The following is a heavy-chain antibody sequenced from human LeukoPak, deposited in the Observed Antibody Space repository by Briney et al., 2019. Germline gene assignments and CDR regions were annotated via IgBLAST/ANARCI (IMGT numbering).Heavy chain of an antibody. CDR3: ARSFYNTGGWFDP. CDR1: GGSFSGYY. Sequence: SEALSLTCAVYGGSFSGYYWSWIRQPPGKGLEWIGEINHSGSTNYRPSLKSRVTISVDTSKNQFSLKLSSVTDADTAMYYCARSFYNTGGWFDPWGQGTLVTVSS. J-gene: IGHJ5*02. V-gene: IGHV4-34*01. CDR2: INHSGST. D-gene: IGHD5-24*01.